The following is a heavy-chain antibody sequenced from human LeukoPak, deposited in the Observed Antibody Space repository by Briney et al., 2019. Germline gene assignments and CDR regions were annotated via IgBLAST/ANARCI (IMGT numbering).Heavy chain of an antibody. J-gene: IGHJ5*02. CDR3: ARWIHDQHYFDR. D-gene: IGHD5-12*01. Sequence: SETLSLTCTVSGGSISSGSYYWSWIRQPAGKGLEWIGRIYTSGSTNYNPSLKSRVTISVDTSKNQFSLHLNSVTPEDTAVYFCARWIHDQHYFDRWGQGTLVTVSS. CDR2: IYTSGST. CDR1: GGSISSGSYY. V-gene: IGHV4-61*02.